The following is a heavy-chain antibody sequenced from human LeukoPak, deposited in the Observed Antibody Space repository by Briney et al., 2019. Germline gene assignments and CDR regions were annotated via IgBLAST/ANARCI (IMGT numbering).Heavy chain of an antibody. D-gene: IGHD3-10*01. V-gene: IGHV3-20*01. CDR1: GFTFDDYG. J-gene: IGHJ4*02. CDR2: INWNGGST. Sequence: GRSLRLSCAASGFTFDDYGMSWVRQAPGKGLEWVSGINWNGGSTGYADSVKGRFTISRDNAKNSLYLQMNSLRAEDTALYHCARGRGGSGSYYYFDYWGQGTLVTVSS. CDR3: ARGRGGSGSYYYFDY.